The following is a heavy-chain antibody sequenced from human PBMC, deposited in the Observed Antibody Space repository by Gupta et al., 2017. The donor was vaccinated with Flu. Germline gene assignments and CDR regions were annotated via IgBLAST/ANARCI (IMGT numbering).Heavy chain of an antibody. CDR1: GFTFRCYS. CDR2: ISGDSVSK. CDR3: ARGLFVQLWSNFDY. Sequence: EVQLVESGGGLVQPGGSLRLSCAPSGFTFRCYSMNWGRQAPGKGLEWMSYISGDSVSKYYADSVKGRFTISRDNVENLLYLQMNSLRDEDTAVYYCARGLFVQLWSNFDYWGQGILVTVSS. J-gene: IGHJ4*02. D-gene: IGHD1-1*01. V-gene: IGHV3-48*02.